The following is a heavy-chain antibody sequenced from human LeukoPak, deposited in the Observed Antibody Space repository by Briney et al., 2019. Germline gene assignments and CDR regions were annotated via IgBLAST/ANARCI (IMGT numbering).Heavy chain of an antibody. J-gene: IGHJ6*02. CDR1: GGSFSGYY. D-gene: IGHD6-6*01. V-gene: IGHV4-34*01. CDR2: INHSGST. Sequence: SETLSLTCAVYGGSFSGYYWSWIRQPPGKGLEWIGEINHSGSTNYSPSLKSRVTISVDTSKNQFSLKLSSVTAADTAVYYCARAVGSSSSEGNYYYYYYGMDVWGQGTTVTVSS. CDR3: ARAVGSSSSEGNYYYYYYGMDV.